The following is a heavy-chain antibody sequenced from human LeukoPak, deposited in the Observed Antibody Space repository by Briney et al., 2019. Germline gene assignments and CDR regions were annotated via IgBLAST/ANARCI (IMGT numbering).Heavy chain of an antibody. Sequence: GGSLRLSCAASGFTFRSYWMSWVRQAPGKGLEWVAVISYDGNNKYYADSVKGRFTISRDNSKNTLYLQMNSLRVEDTAVYYCASGVPQNYYYYYYMDIWGKGTTVTVSS. V-gene: IGHV3-30*03. D-gene: IGHD3-16*01. J-gene: IGHJ6*03. CDR2: ISYDGNNK. CDR1: GFTFRSYW. CDR3: ASGVPQNYYYYYYMDI.